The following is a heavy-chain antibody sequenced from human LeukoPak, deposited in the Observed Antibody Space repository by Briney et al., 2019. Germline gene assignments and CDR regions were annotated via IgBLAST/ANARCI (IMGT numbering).Heavy chain of an antibody. CDR3: ASNSGYDYWFYY. CDR1: GGSISSYY. V-gene: IGHV4-59*01. J-gene: IGHJ4*02. Sequence: SETLSLTCTVSGGSISSYYWSWIRQPPGKGLEWIGYIYYSGSTNYNPSLKSRVTISVDTSKNQFSLKLSSVTAADTAVYYCASNSGYDYWFYYWGQGTLVTVSS. CDR2: IYYSGST. D-gene: IGHD5-12*01.